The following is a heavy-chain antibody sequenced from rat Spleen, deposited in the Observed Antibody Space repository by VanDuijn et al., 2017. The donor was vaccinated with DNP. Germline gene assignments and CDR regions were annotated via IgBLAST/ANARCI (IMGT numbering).Heavy chain of an antibody. D-gene: IGHD1-11*01. Sequence: EVDLVETGGGLVQPGGSLKLSCAASGFTFTDYYMAWVRQGPTKGLEWVAYMSSDGNNIYYGDFVKGRFTISRDNAKSTLYLQMNSLRSEDMATYYCARQRGYFDYWGQGVMVTVSS. V-gene: IGHV5-22*01. CDR1: GFTFTDYY. J-gene: IGHJ2*01. CDR2: MSSDGNNI. CDR3: ARQRGYFDY.